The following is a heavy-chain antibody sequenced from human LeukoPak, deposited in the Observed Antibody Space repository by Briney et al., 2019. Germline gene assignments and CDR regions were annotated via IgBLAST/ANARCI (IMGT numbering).Heavy chain of an antibody. J-gene: IGHJ6*02. CDR2: IDWDEDK. D-gene: IGHD6-13*01. Sequence: SGPALVKPPHTPTLTFTFSGFKLGTSGMWVNWIRQPPGKALECLARIDWDEDKYYNTSLKTRLTISKDTSKNQVLLTMTNMDPVDTSTNSYARTKRTAPGRGYYYCTMDVWGQGTTVTVSS. CDR1: GFKLGTSGMW. CDR3: ARTKRTAPGRGYYYCTMDV. V-gene: IGHV2-70*11.